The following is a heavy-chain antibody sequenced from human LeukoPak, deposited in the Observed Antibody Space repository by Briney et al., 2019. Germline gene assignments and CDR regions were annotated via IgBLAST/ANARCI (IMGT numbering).Heavy chain of an antibody. CDR3: ARGRVATIDDAFDI. V-gene: IGHV3-21*01. Sequence: GGSLRLSCAASGFTFSSYSMNWVRQAPGKGLEWVSSISSSSSYIYYADSVKGRFTISRDNAKNSLYLQMNSLRGEETAVYYCARGRVATIDDAFDIWGQGTMVTVSS. D-gene: IGHD5-12*01. J-gene: IGHJ3*02. CDR1: GFTFSSYS. CDR2: ISSSSSYI.